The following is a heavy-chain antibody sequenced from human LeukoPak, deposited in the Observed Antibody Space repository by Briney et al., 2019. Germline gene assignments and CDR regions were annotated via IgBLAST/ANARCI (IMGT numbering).Heavy chain of an antibody. CDR3: AKYFASGTYYKLPH. Sequence: GGSLRLSCAASGFTFSTHAMSWVRQAPGKGLEWVSTISGSGANTYYADSVRGRFTISRDNSKNTLYLQMNSLRAEDTAVYYCAKYFASGTYYKLPHWGQGTLVTVSS. CDR1: GFTFSTHA. CDR2: ISGSGANT. D-gene: IGHD3-10*01. V-gene: IGHV3-23*01. J-gene: IGHJ1*01.